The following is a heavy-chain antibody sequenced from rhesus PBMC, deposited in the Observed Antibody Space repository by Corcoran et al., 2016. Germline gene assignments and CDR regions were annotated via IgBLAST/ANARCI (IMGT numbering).Heavy chain of an antibody. CDR2: IYVSSESN. J-gene: IGHJ4*01. CDR3: SRGFRDSLLLFDY. V-gene: IGHV4S7*01. CDR1: GGSISDDYY. D-gene: IGHD3-3*01. Sequence: QVQLQESGTGLVKPSETMSLTCDVSGGSISDDYYWSWISQPPGKGLEWIGYIYVSSESNYYNPSLESRGPISTDPSKNQFYLKLSSLTAADTAVYYCSRGFRDSLLLFDYWGQGVLVTVSS.